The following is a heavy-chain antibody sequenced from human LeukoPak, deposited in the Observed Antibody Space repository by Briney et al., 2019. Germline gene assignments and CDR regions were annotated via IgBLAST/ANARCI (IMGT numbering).Heavy chain of an antibody. CDR3: ARDRVRWELRDYYYYMDV. V-gene: IGHV3-23*01. CDR2: ISGSGGST. J-gene: IGHJ6*03. Sequence: GGSLRLSCAASGFTFSSYAMSWVRQAPGKGLEWVSAISGSGGSTYYADSVKGRFTISRDNSKNTLYLLMNSLRAEDTAVYYCARDRVRWELRDYYYYMDVWGKGTTVTVSS. CDR1: GFTFSSYA. D-gene: IGHD1-26*01.